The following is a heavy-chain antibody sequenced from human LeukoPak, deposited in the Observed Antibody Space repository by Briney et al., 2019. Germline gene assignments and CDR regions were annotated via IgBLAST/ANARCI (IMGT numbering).Heavy chain of an antibody. V-gene: IGHV4-4*07. CDR2: IYTSGST. J-gene: IGHJ4*02. CDR3: ARDRGSSGWSDFDY. CDR1: GGSISSYY. D-gene: IGHD6-19*01. Sequence: SETLSLTCTVSGGSISSYYWSWIRQPAGKGLEWIGRIYTSGSTNYNPSLKSRVTMSVDTSKNQFSLKLSSVTAADTAVYYCARDRGSSGWSDFDYWGQGTLVTVSS.